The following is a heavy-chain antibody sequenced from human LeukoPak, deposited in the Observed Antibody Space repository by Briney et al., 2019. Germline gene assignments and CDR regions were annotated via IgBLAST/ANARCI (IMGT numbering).Heavy chain of an antibody. CDR1: GFTFDDYA. Sequence: GGSQRLSCAASGFTFDDYAMHWVRQAPGKGLEWVSGISWNSGSIGYADSVKGRFTISRDNAKNSLYLQMNSLRAEDTALYYCAKDSGGSYYANFDYWGQGTLVTVSS. V-gene: IGHV3-9*01. J-gene: IGHJ4*02. CDR2: ISWNSGSI. D-gene: IGHD1-26*01. CDR3: AKDSGGSYYANFDY.